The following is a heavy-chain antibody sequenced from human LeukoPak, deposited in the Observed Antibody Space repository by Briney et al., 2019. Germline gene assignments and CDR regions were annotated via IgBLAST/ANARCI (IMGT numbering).Heavy chain of an antibody. V-gene: IGHV5-51*01. D-gene: IGHD3-22*01. CDR2: IYPGDSDP. J-gene: IGHJ2*01. Sequence: GESLKISFKGSGXRFNTYCIAWVRQMPGKGLEWMGIIYPGDSDPRYRPSFQGQVNISADKSISTAYLQWNSLKASDTAMYYCARVHDSSGYYWYFDLWGRGTLVTVSS. CDR3: ARVHDSSGYYWYFDL. CDR1: GXRFNTYC.